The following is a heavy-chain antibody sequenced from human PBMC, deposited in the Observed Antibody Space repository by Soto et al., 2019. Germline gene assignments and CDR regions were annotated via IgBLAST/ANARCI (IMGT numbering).Heavy chain of an antibody. Sequence: QVQLQESGPGLVKPSQTLSLTCTVSGGSISSGGYYWSWIRQHPGKGLEWIGYIYYSGSTYYNPSLKSRVTIAVDTSKNQSSPQLGSLTAANTAVYSGARTVHYRRPFRWFDPWGQGTLLTVSS. CDR2: IYYSGST. D-gene: IGHD3-16*02. CDR3: ARTVHYRRPFRWFDP. V-gene: IGHV4-31*03. CDR1: GGSISSGGYY. J-gene: IGHJ5*02.